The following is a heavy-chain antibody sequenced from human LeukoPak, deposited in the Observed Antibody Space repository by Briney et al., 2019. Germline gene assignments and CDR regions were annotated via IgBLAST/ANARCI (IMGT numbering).Heavy chain of an antibody. Sequence: GGSLRLSCAASGFTFSSYEMNWVRQAPGKGLEWVSYISSSGSTIYYADSVKGRFTISRDNAKNSLYLQMNSLRAEDTAVYYCARAVAGSFDYWGQGTLVTVSS. CDR2: ISSSGSTI. CDR1: GFTFSSYE. J-gene: IGHJ4*02. D-gene: IGHD6-19*01. CDR3: ARAVAGSFDY. V-gene: IGHV3-48*03.